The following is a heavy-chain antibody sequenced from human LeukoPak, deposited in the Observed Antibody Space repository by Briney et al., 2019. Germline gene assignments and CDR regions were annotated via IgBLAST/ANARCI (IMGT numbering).Heavy chain of an antibody. J-gene: IGHJ4*02. Sequence: SETLSLTCTVSGGSISSYYWSWIRQPPGKGLEWIWYIYYSGSTNYNPSLKSRVTISVDTSKNQFSLKLSSVTAADTAVYYCASKSTDHGELRFDYWGQGTLVTVSS. CDR3: ASKSTDHGELRFDY. D-gene: IGHD4-17*01. V-gene: IGHV4-59*01. CDR1: GGSISSYY. CDR2: IYYSGST.